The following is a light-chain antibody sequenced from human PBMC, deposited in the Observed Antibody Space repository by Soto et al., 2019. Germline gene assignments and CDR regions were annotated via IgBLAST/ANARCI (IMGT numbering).Light chain of an antibody. CDR1: QNIFSTSNNKNF. Sequence: DIVMTQSPDSLTVSVGERATINCKSSQNIFSTSNNKNFLAWFQQKPGQPPKLLFSWASIRESGVPARLGGSGSGTDFTRTISSLQPGDVAVYYCQQYHTGPITFGQGTRLEIK. J-gene: IGKJ5*01. CDR3: QQYHTGPIT. CDR2: WAS. V-gene: IGKV4-1*01.